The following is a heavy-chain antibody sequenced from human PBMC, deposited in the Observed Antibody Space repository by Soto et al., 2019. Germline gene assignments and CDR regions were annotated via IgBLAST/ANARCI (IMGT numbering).Heavy chain of an antibody. CDR3: ARGKQGVLLWFGAKPHWFDP. CDR1: GGSFSGYY. D-gene: IGHD3-10*01. CDR2: INHSGST. V-gene: IGHV4-34*01. J-gene: IGHJ5*02. Sequence: SETLSLTCAVYGGSFSGYYWSWIRQPPGKGLEWIGEINHSGSTNYDPSLKSRVTISVDTSKNQFSLKLSSVTAADTAVYYCARGKQGVLLWFGAKPHWFDPWGQGTLVXVSS.